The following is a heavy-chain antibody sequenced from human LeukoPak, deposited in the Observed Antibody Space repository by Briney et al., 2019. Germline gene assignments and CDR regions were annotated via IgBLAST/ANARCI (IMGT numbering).Heavy chain of an antibody. V-gene: IGHV3-21*01. D-gene: IGHD3-22*01. CDR1: GLTFSSYS. CDR3: ARDPGEDSSGSPPIY. CDR2: ISSSSSYI. J-gene: IGHJ4*02. Sequence: GGSLRLSCAASGLTFSSYSMNWVRQAPGKGLEWVSSISSSSSYIYYADSVKGRFTISRDNAKNSLYLQMNSLRAEDTAVYYCARDPGEDSSGSPPIYWGQGTLVTVSS.